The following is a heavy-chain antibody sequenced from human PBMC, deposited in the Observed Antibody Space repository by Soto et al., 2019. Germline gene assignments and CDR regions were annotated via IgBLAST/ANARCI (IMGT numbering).Heavy chain of an antibody. CDR2: VSYHGTNK. V-gene: IGHV3-30*03. CDR3: ARVAQYSSGWTPFDY. Sequence: GGSLRLSCAASGFTFSSYGMHWVRQAPGKGLEWVALVSYHGTNKYYGDSVNGRFTISRDNSKNTLYLQMNSLRAEDTAVYYCARVAQYSSGWTPFDYWGQGTLVTVSS. D-gene: IGHD6-19*01. J-gene: IGHJ4*02. CDR1: GFTFSSYG.